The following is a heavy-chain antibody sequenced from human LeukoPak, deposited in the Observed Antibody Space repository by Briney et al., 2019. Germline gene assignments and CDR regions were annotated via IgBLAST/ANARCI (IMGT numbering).Heavy chain of an antibody. V-gene: IGHV1-2*06. J-gene: IGHJ5*02. CDR3: ARGYCSGGTCYLVENWLDP. D-gene: IGHD2-15*01. Sequence: GASVKVSCKASGYTLTAYYIYWVRQAPGQGLEWMGRINPNSGGTDYAQNFQGRVTMTRDTSISTAYMELSRLRSDATAVYYCARGYCSGGTCYLVENWLDPWGQGTLVTVSS. CDR1: GYTLTAYY. CDR2: INPNSGGT.